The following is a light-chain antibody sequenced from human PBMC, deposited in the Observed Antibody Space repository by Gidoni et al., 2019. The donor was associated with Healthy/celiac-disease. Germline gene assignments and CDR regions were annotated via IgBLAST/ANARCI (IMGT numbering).Light chain of an antibody. CDR1: SSDVWSYNL. J-gene: IGLJ1*01. CDR2: EGS. V-gene: IGLV2-23*01. CDR3: CSYAGSSTYYV. Sequence: QSALTQPAPVSGSPGQSITISCTGTSSDVWSYNLVSWYQQHPGKAPKLMIYEGSKPPSGVSNRFSGSKSGNTASLTISGLQAEDEADYYCCSYAGSSTYYVFGTGTKVTVL.